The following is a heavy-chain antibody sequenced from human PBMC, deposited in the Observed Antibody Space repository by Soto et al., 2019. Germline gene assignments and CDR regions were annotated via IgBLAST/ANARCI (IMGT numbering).Heavy chain of an antibody. D-gene: IGHD6-13*01. Sequence: SLRLSCAASGFTFSSYWMHWVRQAPGKGLVWVSRINSDGSSTNYADSVKGRFTISRDNAKNTMYLQMNSLRAEDTAVYYCTREVATVPDYWGQGTLVTVSS. V-gene: IGHV3-74*01. CDR1: GFTFSSYW. CDR2: INSDGSST. J-gene: IGHJ4*02. CDR3: TREVATVPDY.